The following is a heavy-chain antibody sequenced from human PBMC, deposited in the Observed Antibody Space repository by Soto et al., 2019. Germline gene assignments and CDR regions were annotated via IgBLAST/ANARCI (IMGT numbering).Heavy chain of an antibody. D-gene: IGHD2-2*01. J-gene: IGHJ6*03. Sequence: GSLRLSCTASGFTFGEYAMSWFRQAPGKGLEWVGFIRSKAYGGTTEYAASVKGRFTISRDDSKSIAYLQMNSLKTEDTAVYYCTRGGEVPAAISSWDYYYYMDVWGKGTTVTVSS. CDR2: IRSKAYGGTT. CDR1: GFTFGEYA. CDR3: TRGGEVPAAISSWDYYYYMDV. V-gene: IGHV3-49*03.